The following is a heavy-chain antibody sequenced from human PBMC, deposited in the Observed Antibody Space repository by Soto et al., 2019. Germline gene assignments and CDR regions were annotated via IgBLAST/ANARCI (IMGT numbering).Heavy chain of an antibody. Sequence: QVQMVESGGGLVKPGGSLRLSCAVSGFSLSDYYMSWIRQAPGKGLEWGSKISSSGATTDYADSVKGRFTISRDNAKNSLYLQMNSLRVEDMAVYYCARMGSGYDFVLWGQGPLVTVSS. J-gene: IGHJ4*02. CDR3: ARMGSGYDFVL. CDR2: ISSSGATT. D-gene: IGHD5-12*01. V-gene: IGHV3-11*01. CDR1: GFSLSDYY.